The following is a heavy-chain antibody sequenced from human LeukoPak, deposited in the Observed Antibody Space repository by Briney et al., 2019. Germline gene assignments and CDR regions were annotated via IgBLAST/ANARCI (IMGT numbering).Heavy chain of an antibody. CDR3: ARAKRKTHIVLMVYARYYYYYMDV. CDR2: MNPNSGNT. D-gene: IGHD2-8*01. V-gene: IGHV1-8*03. J-gene: IGHJ6*03. CDR1: GYTFSNHW. Sequence: GESLKISCKGSGYTFSNHWIGWVRQATGQGLEWMGWMNPNSGNTGYAQKFQGRVTITRNTSISTAYMELSSLRSEDTAVYYCARAKRKTHIVLMVYARYYYYYMDVWGKGTTVTVSS.